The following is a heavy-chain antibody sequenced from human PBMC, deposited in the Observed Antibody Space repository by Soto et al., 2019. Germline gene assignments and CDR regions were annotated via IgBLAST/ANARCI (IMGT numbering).Heavy chain of an antibody. J-gene: IGHJ4*02. V-gene: IGHV4-30-4*01. CDR2: IYYSGST. CDR3: ARVRTASRRPSGYYFDY. CDR1: GGSISSGDYY. Sequence: PSETLSLTCTVSGGSISSGDYYWSWIRQPPGKGLEWIGYIYYSGSTYYNPSLKSRVTISVDTSKNQFSLKLSSVTAADTAVYYCARVRTASRRPSGYYFDYWGQGTLVTVSS. D-gene: IGHD3-10*01.